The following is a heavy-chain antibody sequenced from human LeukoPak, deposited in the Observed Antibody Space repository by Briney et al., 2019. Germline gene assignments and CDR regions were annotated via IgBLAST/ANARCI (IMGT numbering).Heavy chain of an antibody. CDR3: ARARTRGYSGYGEGY. J-gene: IGHJ4*02. V-gene: IGHV3-7*03. CDR1: GFTFSSYA. D-gene: IGHD5-12*01. Sequence: GGSLRLSCAASGFTFSSYAMSWVRQAPGKGLEWAANIKQDGSEKYYVDSVKGRFTISRDNAKNSLYLQMNSLRAEDTAVYYCARARTRGYSGYGEGYWGQGTLVTVSS. CDR2: IKQDGSEK.